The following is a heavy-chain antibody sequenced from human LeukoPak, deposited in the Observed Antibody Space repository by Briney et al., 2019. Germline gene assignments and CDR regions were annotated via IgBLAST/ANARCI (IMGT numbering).Heavy chain of an antibody. D-gene: IGHD3-10*01. CDR3: VTDLRAGNYYARGLSGL. V-gene: IGHV3-64*01. J-gene: IGHJ4*02. CDR1: GFTFSGYA. Sequence: GGSLRLSCAASGFTFSGYAMHWVRQAPGKGLEYVSTISSNGGNTYYANSMKGRFTISRDNSKNTLSLQMGSLRAEDMAVYYCVTDLRAGNYYARGLSGLWGRGTLVTVSS. CDR2: ISSNGGNT.